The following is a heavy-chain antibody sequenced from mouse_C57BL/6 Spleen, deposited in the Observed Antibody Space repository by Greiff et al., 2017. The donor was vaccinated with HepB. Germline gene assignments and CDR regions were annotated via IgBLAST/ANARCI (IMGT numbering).Heavy chain of an antibody. J-gene: IGHJ3*01. Sequence: VQLQQSGTELVKPGASVKLSCKASGYTFTSYWMHWVKQRPGQGLEWIGNINPSNGGTNYNEKFKSKATLTVDKSSSTAYRQLSSLTSEDSAVYYCARGGITTVVASREFAYWGQGTLVTVSA. D-gene: IGHD1-1*01. V-gene: IGHV1-53*01. CDR1: GYTFTSYW. CDR3: ARGGITTVVASREFAY. CDR2: INPSNGGT.